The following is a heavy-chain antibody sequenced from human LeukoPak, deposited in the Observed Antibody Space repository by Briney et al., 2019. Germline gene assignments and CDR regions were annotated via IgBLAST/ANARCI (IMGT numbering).Heavy chain of an antibody. CDR1: VYTLTELS. J-gene: IGHJ4*02. CDR2: FDPEEGET. CDR3: ATERAVAAAGSFDY. Sequence: GASVKVSCKVSVYTLTELSMHWVRQAPGKGLEWMGGFDPEEGETIYAQKFQGRVTMTEDTSTDTAYMELSSLRSEDTAVYYCATERAVAAAGSFDYWGQGTLVTVSS. D-gene: IGHD6-13*01. V-gene: IGHV1-24*01.